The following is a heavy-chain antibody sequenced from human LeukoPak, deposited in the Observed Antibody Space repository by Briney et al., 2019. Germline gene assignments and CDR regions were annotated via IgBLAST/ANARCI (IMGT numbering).Heavy chain of an antibody. V-gene: IGHV3-7*01. J-gene: IGHJ5*02. CDR2: IKQDGSEK. CDR1: GFTFSSYW. D-gene: IGHD2-8*01. CDR3: ARGSRCTNGVCYDNNWFDP. Sequence: PGGSLRLSCAASGFTFSSYWMSWVRQAPGKGLEWVANIKQDGSEKYYVDSVKGRFTISRDNAKNSLYLQMNSLRAEDTAVYYCARGSRCTNGVCYDNNWFDPWGQGTLVTVSS.